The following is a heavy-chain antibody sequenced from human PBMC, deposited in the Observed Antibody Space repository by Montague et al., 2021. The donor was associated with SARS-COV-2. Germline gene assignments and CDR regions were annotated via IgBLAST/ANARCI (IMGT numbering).Heavy chain of an antibody. CDR1: GGSISSYY. Sequence: SETLSLTCTVSGGSISSYYWSWIRQPPGKGLQWIGYIYNNGSTNCNPSPKSRVTLSIDTSKNQFSLKLTSVTAADTAVYYCARGGGDSADYYYYAMDVWGQGTTVTVSS. CDR3: ARGGGDSADYYYYAMDV. J-gene: IGHJ6*02. V-gene: IGHV4-59*01. CDR2: IYNNGST. D-gene: IGHD2-21*02.